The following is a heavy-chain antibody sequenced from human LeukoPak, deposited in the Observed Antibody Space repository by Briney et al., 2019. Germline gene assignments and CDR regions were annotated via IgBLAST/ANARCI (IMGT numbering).Heavy chain of an antibody. CDR1: GYSISSGYY. Sequence: PSETLSLTCAVSGYSISSGYYWGWIRQPPGKGLEWIGSIYHSGSTYYNPSLKSRVTISVDTSKNQFSLKLSSVTAADTAVYYCAREIGYSYGSNWFDPWSQGTLVTVSS. CDR3: AREIGYSYGSNWFDP. CDR2: IYHSGST. J-gene: IGHJ5*02. V-gene: IGHV4-38-2*02. D-gene: IGHD5-18*01.